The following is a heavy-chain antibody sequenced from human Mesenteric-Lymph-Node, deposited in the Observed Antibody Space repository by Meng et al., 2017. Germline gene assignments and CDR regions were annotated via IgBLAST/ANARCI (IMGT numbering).Heavy chain of an antibody. Sequence: QLGLRQGGPVLVQHWEARGCTCSCLGRSVSRYSRGWIRQPPGKGLECLWEINHSGSTNYNPSLKSRITISVETSKNQFSLKLRSVTAADTAVYYCARGRKWFGELVSIFAPPYWGQGTLVTVSS. V-gene: IGHV4-34*01. J-gene: IGHJ4*02. CDR1: GRSVSRYS. CDR2: INHSGST. D-gene: IGHD3-10*01. CDR3: ARGRKWFGELVSIFAPPY.